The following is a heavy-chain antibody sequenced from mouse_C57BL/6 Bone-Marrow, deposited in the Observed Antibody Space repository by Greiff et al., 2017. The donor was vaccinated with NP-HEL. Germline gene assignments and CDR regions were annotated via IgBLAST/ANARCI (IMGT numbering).Heavy chain of an antibody. V-gene: IGHV1-76*01. D-gene: IGHD1-3*01. CDR2: IYPGSGNT. Sequence: VKLQQSGAELVRPGASVKLSCKASGYTFTDYYINWVKQRPGQGLEWIARIYPGSGNTYYNEKFKGKATLTAEKSSSTAYMQLSSLTSEDSAVYFCLLLTRAMDYWGQGTSVTVSS. CDR3: LLLTRAMDY. J-gene: IGHJ4*01. CDR1: GYTFTDYY.